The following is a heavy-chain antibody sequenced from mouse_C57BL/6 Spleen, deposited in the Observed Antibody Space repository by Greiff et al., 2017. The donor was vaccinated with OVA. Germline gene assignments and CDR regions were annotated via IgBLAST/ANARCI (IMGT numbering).Heavy chain of an antibody. CDR2: IDPSDSET. CDR1: GYTFTSYW. CDR3: ASGGAMGNYWYFDV. V-gene: IGHV1-52*01. D-gene: IGHD1-1*02. Sequence: QVQLQQPGAELVRPGSSVKLSCKASGYTFTSYWMHWVKQRPIQGLEWIGNIDPSDSETHYNQKFKDKATLTVDKSSSTAYMQLSSLTSEDSAVYYGASGGAMGNYWYFDVWGTGTTVTVSS. J-gene: IGHJ1*03.